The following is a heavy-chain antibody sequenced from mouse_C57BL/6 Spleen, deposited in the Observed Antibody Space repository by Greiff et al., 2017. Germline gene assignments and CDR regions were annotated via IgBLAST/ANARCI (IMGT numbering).Heavy chain of an antibody. Sequence: EVKLVESGGGLVQPKGSLKLSCAASGFSFNTYAMNWVRQAPGKGLEWVARIRGKSNNYATYYADSVKDRFTISRDDSESMLYLQMNNLKTEDTAMYYCVWRGFAYWGQGTLVTVSA. CDR3: VWRGFAY. CDR1: GFSFNTYA. CDR2: IRGKSNNYAT. J-gene: IGHJ3*01. V-gene: IGHV10-1*01.